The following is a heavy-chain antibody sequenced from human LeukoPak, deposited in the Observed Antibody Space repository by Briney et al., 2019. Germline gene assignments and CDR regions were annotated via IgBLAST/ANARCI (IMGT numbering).Heavy chain of an antibody. D-gene: IGHD2-15*01. CDR3: AREKTLGYCSGGSCYRFFDY. CDR2: IYYSGST. V-gene: IGHV4-31*03. CDR1: GGSISSGGYY. J-gene: IGHJ4*02. Sequence: SETLSLTCTVSGGSISSGGYYWSWIRQHPGQGLEWIGYIYYSGSTYYNPSLKSRVTISVDTSKNQFSLKLSSVTAADTAVYYCAREKTLGYCSGGSCYRFFDYWGQGTLVTVSS.